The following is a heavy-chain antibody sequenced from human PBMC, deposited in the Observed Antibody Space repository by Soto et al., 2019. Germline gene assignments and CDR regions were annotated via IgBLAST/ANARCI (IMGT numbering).Heavy chain of an antibody. V-gene: IGHV5-51*01. Sequence: PXDSLNISGKGSGYSFTNYWIALVRQMPGKGLEYMGIIYPSDSTTRYSPSFQGQVTISADKSISTAYLQWNSLKASDTAMYYCARHGFYGDYSSNYFDPWGQGTLVTVSS. D-gene: IGHD4-17*01. J-gene: IGHJ5*02. CDR3: ARHGFYGDYSSNYFDP. CDR1: GYSFTNYW. CDR2: IYPSDSTT.